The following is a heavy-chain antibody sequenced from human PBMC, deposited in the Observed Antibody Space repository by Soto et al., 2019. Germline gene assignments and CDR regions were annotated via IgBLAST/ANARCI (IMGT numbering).Heavy chain of an antibody. CDR3: ARRAQMAAVTGGSYYYYCLDV. CDR2: IYYSGST. CDR1: GGSISSGNNY. J-gene: IGHJ6*02. V-gene: IGHV4-31*02. Sequence: PSETLSLTCSVSGGSISSGNNYWTWIRQHPGEGLEWIGYIYYSGSTYYNPSLKSRVTISVDTSKNQFSLKLSSVTAADTAVYYCARRAQMAAVTGGSYYYYCLDVWGQGTTVTVSS. D-gene: IGHD4-4*01.